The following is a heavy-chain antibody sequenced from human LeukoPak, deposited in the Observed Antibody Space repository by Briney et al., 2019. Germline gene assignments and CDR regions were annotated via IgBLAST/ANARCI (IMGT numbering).Heavy chain of an antibody. CDR3: ARSWEVFQNFDY. J-gene: IGHJ4*02. V-gene: IGHV3-30*04. Sequence: PGGSLRLSCAASGFTFDDYAMHWVRQAPGKGLEWVALISYDGSNKYYADSVKGRFTISRDNSKNTLFLQMNSLSSEDTAVYYCARSWEVFQNFDYWGQGTLVTVSS. D-gene: IGHD3-10*01. CDR1: GFTFDDYA. CDR2: ISYDGSNK.